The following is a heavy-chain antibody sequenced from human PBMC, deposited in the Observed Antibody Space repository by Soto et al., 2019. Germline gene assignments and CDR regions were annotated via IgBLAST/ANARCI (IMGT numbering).Heavy chain of an antibody. V-gene: IGHV4-39*01. CDR2: IFYTGST. CDR3: ATMTGFLVPTLEADY. D-gene: IGHD3-3*01. J-gene: IGHJ4*02. Sequence: HLQLQESGPGLVKPSETLSLTCTVSGNSISDRNYYWGWIRQPPGKGLAWIGSIFYTGSTSYSPSLRGRVTVSVDTSKNQFSLKVTSVTAADTAIYFCATMTGFLVPTLEADYWGQGALVTVSS. CDR1: GNSISDRNYY.